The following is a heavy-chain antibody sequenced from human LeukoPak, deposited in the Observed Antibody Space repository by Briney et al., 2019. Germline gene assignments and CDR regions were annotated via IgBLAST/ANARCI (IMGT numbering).Heavy chain of an antibody. Sequence: EASVKVSCKASGDTFSSYAISWVRQAPGQGLEWMGGIIPIFGTANYAQKFQGRVTITADESTSTAYMELSSLRSEDTAVYYCAREGSPIVVVPAAMGDGWFDPWGQGTLVTVSS. V-gene: IGHV1-69*01. CDR1: GDTFSSYA. CDR3: AREGSPIVVVPAAMGDGWFDP. D-gene: IGHD2-2*01. CDR2: IIPIFGTA. J-gene: IGHJ5*02.